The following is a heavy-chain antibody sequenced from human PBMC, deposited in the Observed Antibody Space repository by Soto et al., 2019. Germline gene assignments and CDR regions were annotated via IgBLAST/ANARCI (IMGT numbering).Heavy chain of an antibody. Sequence: EVRLVESGGGVVRPGGSLRLSCAASGFTFDDNGMSWVRQAPGKGLEWVSRINWNGASTGYADSVKGRFTISRDNAKNSLYLQMNSLRAEDTALYYCAREGGYSGNDPFDYWGQGTLVTVSS. D-gene: IGHD5-12*01. CDR1: GFTFDDNG. J-gene: IGHJ4*02. CDR2: INWNGAST. V-gene: IGHV3-20*04. CDR3: AREGGYSGNDPFDY.